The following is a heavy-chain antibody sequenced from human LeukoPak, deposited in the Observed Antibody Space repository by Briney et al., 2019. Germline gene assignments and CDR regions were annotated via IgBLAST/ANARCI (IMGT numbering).Heavy chain of an antibody. CDR1: GFTFSSYA. J-gene: IGHJ3*02. CDR3: ARSSPWAFDI. CDR2: ISYDGSNK. V-gene: IGHV3-30-3*01. Sequence: GRSLRLSCAASGFTFSSYAMHWVRQAPGKGLEWVAVISYDGSNKYYADSVKGRFTISRDNAKNSLYLQMNSLRAEDTAVYYCARSSPWAFDIWGQGTMVTVSS.